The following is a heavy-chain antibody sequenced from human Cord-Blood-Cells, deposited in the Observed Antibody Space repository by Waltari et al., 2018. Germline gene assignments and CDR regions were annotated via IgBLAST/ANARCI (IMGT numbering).Heavy chain of an antibody. CDR3: ARGEWELLRDAFDI. Sequence: QVQLVQSGAEVKKPGASVKVSCKASGYTFTGYYMHWVRQAPGQGLEWRGWIHPSTGGTNYAQDFQGRVTMTRDTSISTAYMELSRRRSDDTAVYYCARGEWELLRDAFDIWGQGTMVTVSS. CDR1: GYTFTGYY. J-gene: IGHJ3*02. D-gene: IGHD1-26*01. V-gene: IGHV1-2*02. CDR2: IHPSTGGT.